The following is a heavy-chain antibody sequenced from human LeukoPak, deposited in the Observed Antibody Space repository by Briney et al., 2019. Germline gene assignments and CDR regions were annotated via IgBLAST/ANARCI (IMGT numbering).Heavy chain of an antibody. V-gene: IGHV3-7*01. D-gene: IGHD3-9*01. CDR3: ARGPILRYFDYYVAL. CDR2: IKQDGSET. J-gene: IGHJ6*03. Sequence: GGSLPLSCAASGFPFSHHWMAWVRQARGKGLEWGANIKQDGSETYFVASVKGRFTIPRDKTKSSLYMQMNSLRAEDTAVYYCARGPILRYFDYYVALWPRGTAVTIS. CDR1: GFPFSHHW.